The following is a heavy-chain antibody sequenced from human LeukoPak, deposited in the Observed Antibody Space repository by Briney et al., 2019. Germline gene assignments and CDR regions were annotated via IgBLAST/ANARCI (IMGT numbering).Heavy chain of an antibody. Sequence: GGSLRLSCAASGFTFSNAWMSWVRQAPGKRLEWVGRIKSKTDGGTTDYAAPVKGRFTISRDDSKNTLYLQMNSLKTEDTAVYYCTTAATVTTLDYWGQGTLVTVSS. CDR3: TTAATVTTLDY. V-gene: IGHV3-15*01. CDR1: GFTFSNAW. CDR2: IKSKTDGGTT. J-gene: IGHJ4*02. D-gene: IGHD4-17*01.